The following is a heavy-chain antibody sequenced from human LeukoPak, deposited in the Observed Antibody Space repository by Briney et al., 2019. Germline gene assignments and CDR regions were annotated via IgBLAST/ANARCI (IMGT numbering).Heavy chain of an antibody. CDR1: GYTFTSYD. J-gene: IGHJ5*02. Sequence: ASVKVSCKASGYTFTSYDINWVRQATGQGLEWMGWMNPNSGNTGYAQKFQGRVTMTRNTSISTAYMELSRLRSEDTAVYYCARGIRYFGWFDPWGQGTLVTVSS. V-gene: IGHV1-8*01. D-gene: IGHD3-9*01. CDR2: MNPNSGNT. CDR3: ARGIRYFGWFDP.